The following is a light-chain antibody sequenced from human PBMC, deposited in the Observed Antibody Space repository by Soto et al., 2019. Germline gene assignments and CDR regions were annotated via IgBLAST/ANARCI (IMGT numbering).Light chain of an antibody. J-gene: IGKJ1*01. V-gene: IGKV3-11*01. CDR3: QQFNTSPWT. CDR2: DAS. Sequence: EIVLTHSPATLSLSPGERATLSFSSSQSVSSYLAWYQQKPGQAPRLLIYDASNRATGIPARFSGSGSGTEFTLTISSLQPDDFATYYCQQFNTSPWTFGQGTKVDIK. CDR1: QSVSSY.